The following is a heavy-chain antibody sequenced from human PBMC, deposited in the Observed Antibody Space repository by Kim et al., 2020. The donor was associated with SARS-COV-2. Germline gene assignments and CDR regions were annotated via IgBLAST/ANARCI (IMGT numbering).Heavy chain of an antibody. V-gene: IGHV1-18*04. CDR3: ARQVCVGDCYSWEYYYGMDV. CDR1: GYTFTSYG. CDR2: ISAYNGNT. Sequence: ASVKVSCKASGYTFTSYGISWVRQAPGQGLEWMGWISAYNGNTNYAQKLQGRVTMTTDTSTSTAYMELRSLRSDDTAVYYCARQVCVGDCYSWEYYYGMDVWGQGTTVTVSS. J-gene: IGHJ6*02. D-gene: IGHD2-21*02.